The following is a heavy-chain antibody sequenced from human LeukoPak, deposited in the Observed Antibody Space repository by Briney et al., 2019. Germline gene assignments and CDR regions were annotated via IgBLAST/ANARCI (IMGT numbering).Heavy chain of an antibody. CDR3: ARDRRSGLGHAFDI. V-gene: IGHV3-7*03. CDR2: INQDGGEI. Sequence: GGSLRLSCAASGFTFINHYMAWVRQAPGQGLEWVANINQDGGEIYYVGSVRGRFTISRDNAKNSLYLQMNSLRAEDTAVYYCARDRRSGLGHAFDIWGQGTMVTVSS. J-gene: IGHJ3*02. D-gene: IGHD3-3*01. CDR1: GFTFINHY.